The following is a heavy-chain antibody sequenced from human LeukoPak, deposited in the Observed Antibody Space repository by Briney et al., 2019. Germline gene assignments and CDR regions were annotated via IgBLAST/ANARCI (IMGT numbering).Heavy chain of an antibody. CDR2: IYYSGST. V-gene: IGHV4-31*03. CDR1: GGSITGYY. J-gene: IGHJ3*02. CDR3: ARPGLLNDAFDI. D-gene: IGHD2-21*02. Sequence: SETLSLTCTVSGGSITGYYWSWIRQHPGKGLEWIGYIYYSGSTYYNPSLKSRVTISVDTSKNQFSLKLSSVTAADTAVYYCARPGLLNDAFDIWGQGTMVTVSS.